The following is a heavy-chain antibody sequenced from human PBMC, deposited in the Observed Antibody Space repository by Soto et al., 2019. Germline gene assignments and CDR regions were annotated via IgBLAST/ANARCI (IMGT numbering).Heavy chain of an antibody. CDR1: GFTFSNAW. CDR2: IKSKTDGGTT. V-gene: IGHV3-15*07. D-gene: IGHD3-3*01. J-gene: IGHJ6*02. Sequence: GGSLRLSCAASGFTFSNAWMNWVRQAPGKGLEWVGRIKSKTDGGTTDYAAPVKGRFTISRGDSKNTLYLQMNSLKTESTAVYYCTTDPHSHPRDYDFWSGYYTSYYYYGMDVWGQGTTVTVSS. CDR3: TTDPHSHPRDYDFWSGYYTSYYYYGMDV.